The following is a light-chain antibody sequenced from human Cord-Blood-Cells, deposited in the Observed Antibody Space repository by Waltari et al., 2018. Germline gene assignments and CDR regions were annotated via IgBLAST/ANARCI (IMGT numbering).Light chain of an antibody. CDR2: RNN. CDR1: SSKLGSNY. J-gene: IGLJ3*02. Sequence: QSVLTQPPSASGTPGRRVTISCSGSSSKLGSNYVYWYQQLPGTAPKLLIYRNNQRPSGVPDRFSGSKSGTSASLAISGLRSEDEADYYCAAWDDSLSGVFGGGTKLTVL. V-gene: IGLV1-47*01. CDR3: AAWDDSLSGV.